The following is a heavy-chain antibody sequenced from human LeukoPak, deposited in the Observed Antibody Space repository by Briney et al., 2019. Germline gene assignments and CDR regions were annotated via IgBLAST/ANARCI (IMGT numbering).Heavy chain of an antibody. CDR1: GFTFTSYW. CDR3: QGSGSYYNVDY. CDR2: INSDGSST. Sequence: GGSLRLTCAASGFTFTSYWMHWVRQAPGKGLVWVSHINSDGSSTNYADSVKGRFTISRDNSKNTLYLQMNSLRAEDTAVYYCQGSGSYYNVDYWGQGTLVTVSS. J-gene: IGHJ4*02. D-gene: IGHD3-10*01. V-gene: IGHV3-74*01.